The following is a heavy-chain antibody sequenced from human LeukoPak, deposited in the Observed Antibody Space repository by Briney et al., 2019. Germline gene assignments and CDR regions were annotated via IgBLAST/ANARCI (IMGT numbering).Heavy chain of an antibody. V-gene: IGHV4-39*01. J-gene: IGHJ4*02. CDR3: ARRGYDSSGYYYAY. D-gene: IGHD3-22*01. Sequence: PSETLSLTCTVSGGSISSSSYYWGWIRQLPGKGLEWIGSIYYSGSTYYNPSLKSRVTISVDTSKNQFSLKLSSVTAADTAVYYCARRGYDSSGYYYAYWGQGTLVTVSS. CDR2: IYYSGST. CDR1: GGSISSSSYY.